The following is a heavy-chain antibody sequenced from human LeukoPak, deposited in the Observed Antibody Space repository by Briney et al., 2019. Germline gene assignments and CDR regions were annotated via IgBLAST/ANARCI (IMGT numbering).Heavy chain of an antibody. CDR3: ARTTEAHSWRTRYYDYYMDV. CDR2: ISGSGIST. J-gene: IGHJ6*03. Sequence: GGSLRLSCAASGFTFSSYAMSWVRQAPGKGLEWVSGISGSGISTYYADSVKGRFTISRDNSKNTLYLQMNSLRAEDTAVYYCARTTEAHSWRTRYYDYYMDVWGKGTTVTVSS. CDR1: GFTFSSYA. V-gene: IGHV3-23*01. D-gene: IGHD1-1*01.